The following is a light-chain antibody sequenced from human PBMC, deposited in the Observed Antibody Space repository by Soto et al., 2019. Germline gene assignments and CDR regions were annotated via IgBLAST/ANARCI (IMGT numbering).Light chain of an antibody. CDR2: DAS. Sequence: DIEMTQTTSTLSASVGERVTITCRASQSISSRLAWYQQKPGKAPKLLIYDASNLESGVPSRFSGSGSGTEFTLTIGSLQPDDFATYYCQHYNSYSEAFGQGGMV. V-gene: IGKV1-5*01. J-gene: IGKJ1*01. CDR1: QSISSR. CDR3: QHYNSYSEA.